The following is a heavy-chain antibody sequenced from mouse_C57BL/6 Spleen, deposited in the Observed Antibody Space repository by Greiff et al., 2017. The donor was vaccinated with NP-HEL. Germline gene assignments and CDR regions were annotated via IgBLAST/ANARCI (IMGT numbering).Heavy chain of an antibody. CDR1: GYSFTGYY. CDR2: INPSTGGT. D-gene: IGHD1-2*01. J-gene: IGHJ2*01. CDR3: ARYDGLRPFDY. Sequence: EVQLQQSGPELVKPGASVKISCKASGYSFTGYYMNWVKQSPEKSLEWIGEINPSTGGTTYNQKFKAKATLTVDKSSSTAYMQLKSLTSEDSAVYYCARYDGLRPFDYWGQGTTLTVSS. V-gene: IGHV1-42*01.